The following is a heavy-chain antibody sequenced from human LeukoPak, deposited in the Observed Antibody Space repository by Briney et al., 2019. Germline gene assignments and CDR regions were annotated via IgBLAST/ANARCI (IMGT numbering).Heavy chain of an antibody. D-gene: IGHD3-22*01. CDR3: AREPRSRYYYDSSGYRDY. CDR2: INPSGGST. V-gene: IGHV1-46*01. CDR1: GYTFTSYY. J-gene: IGHJ4*02. Sequence: ASVKVSCKASGYTFTSYYMHWVRQAPGQGLEWMGIINPSGGSTSYAQKFQGRVTMTRDTSTSTVYMELSRLRSEDTAVYYCAREPRSRYYYDSSGYRDYWGQGTLVTVSS.